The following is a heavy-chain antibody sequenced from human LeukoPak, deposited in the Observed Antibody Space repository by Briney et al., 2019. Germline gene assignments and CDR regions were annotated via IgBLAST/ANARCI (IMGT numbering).Heavy chain of an antibody. CDR2: ISSNGGRT. D-gene: IGHD6-19*01. CDR3: VKDPHSSGRYYFDY. J-gene: IGHJ4*02. CDR1: GFTFSNYA. Sequence: GGSLRLSCSVSGFTFSNYAMHWVRQAPGKGLEHVSGISSNGGRTYYADSVKGRFTISRDNSKNTMCVQMSTLRVEDTAVYYCVKDPHSSGRYYFDYWGQGTLVTVSS. V-gene: IGHV3-64*05.